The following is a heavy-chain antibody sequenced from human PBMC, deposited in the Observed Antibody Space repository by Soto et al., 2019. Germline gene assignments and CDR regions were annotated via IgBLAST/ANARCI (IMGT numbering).Heavy chain of an antibody. CDR1: GGTFSSYA. CDR2: IIPIFGTA. J-gene: IGHJ3*02. V-gene: IGHV1-69*01. CDR3: ARQSSPGGAYCGGDCYSSADAFDI. D-gene: IGHD2-21*02. Sequence: QVQLVQSGAEVKKPGSSVKVSCKASGGTFSSYAISWVRQAPGQGLEWMGGIIPIFGTANYAQKFQGRVTITADESTSTAYMELSSLRSEDTAVYYCARQSSPGGAYCGGDCYSSADAFDIWGQGTMVTVSS.